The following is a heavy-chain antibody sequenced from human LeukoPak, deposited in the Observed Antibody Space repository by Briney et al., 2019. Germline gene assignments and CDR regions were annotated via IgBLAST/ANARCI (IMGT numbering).Heavy chain of an antibody. CDR3: ARGLSTNWFDP. CDR1: GFTFSSYW. J-gene: IGHJ5*02. V-gene: IGHV3-74*01. CDR2: INGDGSTT. Sequence: AGGSLRLSCAASGFTFSSYWMHWVRQVPGKGLVLVSRINGDGSTTTYADSVKGRFTISRDNAKSALNLQMNSLRAEDTAVYYCARGLSTNWFDPWGQGTLVTVSS.